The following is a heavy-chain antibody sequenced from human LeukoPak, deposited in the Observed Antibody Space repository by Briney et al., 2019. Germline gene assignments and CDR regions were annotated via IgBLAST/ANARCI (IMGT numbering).Heavy chain of an antibody. CDR2: INPSGGST. CDR3: ARPKGLDYGGNSYYFDY. J-gene: IGHJ4*02. D-gene: IGHD4-23*01. Sequence: ASVKVSCKASGGTLSSYAISWVRQAPGQGLEWMGIINPSGGSTSYAQKFQGRVTMTRDTSTSTVYMELSSLRSEDTAVYYCARPKGLDYGGNSYYFDYWGQGTLVTVSS. CDR1: GGTLSSYA. V-gene: IGHV1-46*01.